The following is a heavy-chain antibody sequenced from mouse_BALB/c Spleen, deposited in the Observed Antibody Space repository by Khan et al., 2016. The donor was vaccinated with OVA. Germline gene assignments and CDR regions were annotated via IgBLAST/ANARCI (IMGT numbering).Heavy chain of an antibody. V-gene: IGHV1-81*01. J-gene: IGHJ3*01. CDR2: IYPRSGTT. Sequence: QVQLQQPGPELVKPGASVKMSCKASGYTFTDYVINWVKQRTGQGLEWIGEIYPRSGTTYYNEKFKGKATLTADKSSNTAYMQLSSLTSEDSAVYFCAKNYASWFAYWGQGTLVTVSA. CDR3: AKNYASWFAY. CDR1: GYTFTDYV.